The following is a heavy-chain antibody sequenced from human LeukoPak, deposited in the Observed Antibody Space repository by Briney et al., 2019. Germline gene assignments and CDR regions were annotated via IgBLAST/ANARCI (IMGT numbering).Heavy chain of an antibody. D-gene: IGHD3-16*01. J-gene: IGHJ4*02. CDR1: GGSFSGYY. CDR2: INHSGST. V-gene: IGHV4-34*01. Sequence: SETLSLTSAVYGGSFSGYYWSWIRQPPGKGLEWIGEINHSGSTNYNPSLKSRVTISVDTSKNQFSLKLSSVTAADTAVYYCDSQLRLGATQDWGQGTLVTVSS. CDR3: DSQLRLGATQD.